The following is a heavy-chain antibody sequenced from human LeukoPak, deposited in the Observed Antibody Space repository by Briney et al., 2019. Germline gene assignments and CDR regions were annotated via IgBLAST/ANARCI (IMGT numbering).Heavy chain of an antibody. J-gene: IGHJ6*02. CDR3: ARVSYCTNGVCYPDYYYGMDV. CDR1: GFTFSSYA. CDR2: ISYDGSNK. Sequence: GGSLGLSCAASGFTFSSYAMHWVRQAPGKGLEWVAVISYDGSNKYCADSVKGRFTISRDNSKNTLYLQMNSLRAEDTAVYYCARVSYCTNGVCYPDYYYGMDVWGQGTTVTVSS. D-gene: IGHD2-8*01. V-gene: IGHV3-30-3*01.